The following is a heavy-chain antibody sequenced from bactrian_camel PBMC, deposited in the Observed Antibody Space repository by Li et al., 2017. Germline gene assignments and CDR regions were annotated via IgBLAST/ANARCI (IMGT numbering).Heavy chain of an antibody. Sequence: HVQLVESGGGSVQVGGSLKLSCTASGFSIDDSIVAWYRLAPGNECELVSSISGDGSIYYTDAVKGRFTVSRDNSKNAVYLQMNNLKPEDTAMYYCATRESESWLCGFFQSRFTNWGQGTQVTVS. J-gene: IGHJ4*01. CDR3: ATRESESWLCGFFQSRFTN. V-gene: IGHV3S63*01. D-gene: IGHD2*01. CDR2: ISGDGSI. CDR1: GFSIDDSI.